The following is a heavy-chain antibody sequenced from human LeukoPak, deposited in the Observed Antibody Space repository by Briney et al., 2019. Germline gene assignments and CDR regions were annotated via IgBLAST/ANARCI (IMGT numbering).Heavy chain of an antibody. D-gene: IGHD6-19*01. CDR1: GGSFSGYY. V-gene: IGHV4-34*01. J-gene: IGHJ4*02. CDR2: INHSGST. Sequence: SETLSLTCAVYGGSFSGYYWGWIRQPPGKGLEWIGEINHSGSTNYNPSLKSRVTISVDTSKNQFSLKLSSVTAADTAVYYCTRGIAVAGPVDYWGQGTLVTVSS. CDR3: TRGIAVAGPVDY.